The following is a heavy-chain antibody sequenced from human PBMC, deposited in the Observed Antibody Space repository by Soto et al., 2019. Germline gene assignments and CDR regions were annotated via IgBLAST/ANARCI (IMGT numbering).Heavy chain of an antibody. J-gene: IGHJ4*02. V-gene: IGHV3-30-3*01. D-gene: IGHD1-20*01. CDR1: EFTFSSYP. CDR2: ISYDGSNQ. CDR3: ARGPITQTSFIDH. Sequence: QVQVVESGGGVVQPGGSPRLSCEASEFTFSSYPMHWVRQAPGKGLEWVTLISYDGSNQYYADSVKGRFTISRDNSKDTLYLQMHSLTSDDTAVYFCARGPITQTSFIDHWGQGTLVTVSS.